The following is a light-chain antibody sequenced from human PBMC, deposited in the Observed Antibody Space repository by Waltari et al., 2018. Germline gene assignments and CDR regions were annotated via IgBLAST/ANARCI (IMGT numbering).Light chain of an antibody. J-gene: IGKJ4*01. CDR3: SSYGGSANVI. Sequence: DIQMTQSPSSLSASVGDRVTITCRASQGISNYLAWYQQQPGKVRKLLIYAASTLQSGVPARFSGSKSGNTASLTVSGIRADDESYYYCSSYGGSANVIFGGGT. CDR1: QGISNY. V-gene: IGKV1-27*01. CDR2: AAS.